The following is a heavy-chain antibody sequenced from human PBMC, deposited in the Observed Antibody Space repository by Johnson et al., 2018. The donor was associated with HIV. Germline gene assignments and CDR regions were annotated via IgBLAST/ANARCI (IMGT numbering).Heavy chain of an antibody. D-gene: IGHD6-13*01. J-gene: IGHJ3*02. CDR1: GFTFSSYA. CDR3: AREMAIAAAGHDAFDI. V-gene: IGHV3-30*04. Sequence: VQLVESGGGVVQPGRSLRLSCAASGFTFSSYAMNWVRQAPGKGLEWVAVISYDGSYEYHADSVKGRFTISRENAKNSLYLQMNSLRGEDTAMYYCAREMAIAAAGHDAFDIWCQGTMVTVSS. CDR2: ISYDGSYE.